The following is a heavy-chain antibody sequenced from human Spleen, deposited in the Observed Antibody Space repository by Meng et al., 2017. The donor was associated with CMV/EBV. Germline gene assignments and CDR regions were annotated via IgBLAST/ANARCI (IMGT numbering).Heavy chain of an antibody. D-gene: IGHD3-10*01. V-gene: IGHV3-53*01. CDR1: GFTVSANY. Sequence: GESLKISCVGSGFTVSANYMTWVRQAPGKGLEWVSIIHSGGSTYYGDSVKGRFTISRDNSKNTLYLQMNSLRAEDTAVYYCAKAAEYYYGSGSIGLDAFDIWGQGTMVTVSS. J-gene: IGHJ3*02. CDR2: IHSGGST. CDR3: AKAAEYYYGSGSIGLDAFDI.